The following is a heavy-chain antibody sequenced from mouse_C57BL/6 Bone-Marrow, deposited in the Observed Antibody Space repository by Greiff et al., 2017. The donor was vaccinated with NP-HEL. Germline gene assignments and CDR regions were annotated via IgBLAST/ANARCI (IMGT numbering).Heavy chain of an antibody. D-gene: IGHD1-1*01. CDR2: INPSSGYT. V-gene: IGHV1-4*01. CDR3: RRTTVHYAMDY. J-gene: IGHJ4*01. CDR1: GYTFTSYT. Sequence: VQLQQSGAELARPGASVKMSCKASGYTFTSYTMHWVKQRPGQGLEWIGYINPSSGYTKYNQKFKDKATLTADKSSSTAYMQLSSLTSEDSAVYYGRRTTVHYAMDYWGQGTSVTVSS.